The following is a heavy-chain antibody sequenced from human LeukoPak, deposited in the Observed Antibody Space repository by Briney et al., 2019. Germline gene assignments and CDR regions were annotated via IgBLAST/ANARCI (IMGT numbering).Heavy chain of an antibody. J-gene: IGHJ5*02. D-gene: IGHD2-15*01. Sequence: ASVKVSCKASGYTFTSYGISWVRQAPGQGLEWMGWISAYNGSTNYAQKLQGRVTMTTDASTSTAYMELRSLRSDDTAVYYCAWAPLYCSGGSCYVVWFDPWGQGTLVTVSS. CDR2: ISAYNGST. V-gene: IGHV1-18*01. CDR1: GYTFTSYG. CDR3: AWAPLYCSGGSCYVVWFDP.